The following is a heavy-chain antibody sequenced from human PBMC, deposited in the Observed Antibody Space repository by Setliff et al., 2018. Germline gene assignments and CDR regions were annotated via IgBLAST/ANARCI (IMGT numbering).Heavy chain of an antibody. V-gene: IGHV5-51*01. CDR1: GYSFTSHW. D-gene: IGHD6-13*01. CDR3: GRSPGLAEGGSWFAP. CDR2: IYPRDSDT. Sequence: PGESLKISCKGSGYSFTSHWIGWVRQMPGKGLELMGIIYPRDSDTRYSPSFQGQVTISADKSIGTAYLQWSSLKASDTAIYYCGRSPGLAEGGSWFAPWGQGTLVTVSS. J-gene: IGHJ5*02.